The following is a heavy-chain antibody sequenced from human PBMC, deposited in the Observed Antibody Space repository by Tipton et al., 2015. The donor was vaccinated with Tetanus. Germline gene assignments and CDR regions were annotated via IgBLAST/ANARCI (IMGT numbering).Heavy chain of an antibody. D-gene: IGHD1-26*01. CDR3: AKDKELYYYYYGMDV. Sequence: SGFTLKGYYMSWVRQAPGKGLEWLSYISSDDPTTSYADSVKGRFTISRDNNKDSLYLQMNDLTAEDTALYFCAKDKELYYYYYGMDVWGQGTAVTVSS. J-gene: IGHJ6*02. CDR1: GFTLKGYY. CDR2: ISSDDPTT. V-gene: IGHV3-11*01.